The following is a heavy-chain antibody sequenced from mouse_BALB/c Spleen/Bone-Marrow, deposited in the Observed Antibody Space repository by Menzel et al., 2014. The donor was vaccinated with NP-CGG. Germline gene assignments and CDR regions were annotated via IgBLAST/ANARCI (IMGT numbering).Heavy chain of an antibody. CDR3: ARSLMRLRYFDY. CDR2: IWAGGST. Sequence: SLSITCTVSGFSLTSYGVHWVRQSPGKGLEWLGVIWAGGSTNYNSALMSRLSISKDNSESQVFLKMNSLQTDDTAMYYCARSLMRLRYFDYWGQGTTLTVSS. V-gene: IGHV2-9*02. J-gene: IGHJ2*01. CDR1: GFSLTSYG. D-gene: IGHD1-2*01.